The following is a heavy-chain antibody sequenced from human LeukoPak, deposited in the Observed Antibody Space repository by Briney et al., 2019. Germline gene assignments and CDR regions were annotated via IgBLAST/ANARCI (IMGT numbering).Heavy chain of an antibody. CDR3: AREGLSLINFDS. D-gene: IGHD3/OR15-3a*01. V-gene: IGHV1-2*02. Sequence: ASVTVSFKSSGFPFTAYFIHWVRQAPGRALEGLGWINPNSGDTNYARKFQGRLALTRDTSISTAYMQLSGLTSDDTALYYCAREGLSLINFDSWGQGTLITVSS. CDR2: INPNSGDT. J-gene: IGHJ4*02. CDR1: GFPFTAYF.